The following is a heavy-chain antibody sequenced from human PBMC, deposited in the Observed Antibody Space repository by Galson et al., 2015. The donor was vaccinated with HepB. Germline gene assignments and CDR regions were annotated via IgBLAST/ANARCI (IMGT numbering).Heavy chain of an antibody. CDR1: GFTFSSYW. V-gene: IGHV3-74*01. Sequence: SLRLSCAASGFTFSSYWMHWVRQAPGKGLVWVSRINSDGSSTSYADSVKGRFTISRDNAKNTLYLQMNSLRAEDTAVYYCAGAIQLDYGDYADYWGQGTLVTVSS. CDR3: AGAIQLDYGDYADY. D-gene: IGHD4-17*01. J-gene: IGHJ4*02. CDR2: INSDGSST.